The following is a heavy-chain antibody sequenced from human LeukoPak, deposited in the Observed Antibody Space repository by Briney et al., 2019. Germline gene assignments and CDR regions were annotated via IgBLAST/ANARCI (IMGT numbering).Heavy chain of an antibody. V-gene: IGHV3-23*01. CDR2: ISGSGGST. J-gene: IGHJ6*03. CDR3: AKRPRSDIVVVPAATTPGRIHYYYYYMDV. CDR1: GFTFSSYG. D-gene: IGHD2-2*01. Sequence: GGSLRLSCAASGFTFSSYGMSWVRQAPGKGLEWVSAISGSGGSTYYADSVKGRFTISRDNSKNTLYLQMNSLRAEDTAVYYCAKRPRSDIVVVPAATTPGRIHYYYYYMDVWGKGTTVTISS.